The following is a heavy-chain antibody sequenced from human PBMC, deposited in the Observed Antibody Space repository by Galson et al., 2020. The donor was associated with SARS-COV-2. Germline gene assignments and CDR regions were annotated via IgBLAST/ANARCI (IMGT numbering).Heavy chain of an antibody. Sequence: GESLKISCAASGFTFSTYSMNWVRQAPGKGLEWVSYISSSSSVIYYADSVKGRFTISRDNAKNSLYLQMNSLRAEDTAVYYCVRVTGYYFDYWGQGTLLTVSS. CDR1: GFTFSTYS. V-gene: IGHV3-48*04. CDR3: VRVTGYYFDY. J-gene: IGHJ4*02. CDR2: ISSSSSVI. D-gene: IGHD7-27*01.